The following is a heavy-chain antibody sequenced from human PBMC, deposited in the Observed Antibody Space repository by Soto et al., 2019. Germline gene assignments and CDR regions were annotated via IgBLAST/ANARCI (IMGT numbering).Heavy chain of an antibody. CDR1: GGTISSWY. J-gene: IGHJ4*02. D-gene: IGHD1-26*01. V-gene: IGHV4-59*08. CDR3: ARRYGSAIDY. Sequence: SETLSLTCTFSGGTISSWYWSWIRQPPGKGLEWIGYIYYSGSTNCNPSLKSRVTISVDTSKNQFSLKLSSVTAADTAVYYCARRYGSAIDYWGQGTLVTVSS. CDR2: IYYSGST.